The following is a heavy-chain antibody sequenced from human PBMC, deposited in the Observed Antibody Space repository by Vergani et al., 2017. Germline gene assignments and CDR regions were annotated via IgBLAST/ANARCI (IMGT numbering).Heavy chain of an antibody. CDR1: GYTFTSYA. Sequence: QVQLVQSGAEVKKPGASVKVSCKASGYTFTSYAMHWVRQAPGQRLEWMGWINAGNGNTKYSQKFQGRVTITRDTSASTAYMELSSLRSEDTAVYYCARDYDFWSGYYPHDAFDIWGQGTMVTVSS. J-gene: IGHJ3*02. D-gene: IGHD3-3*01. V-gene: IGHV1-3*01. CDR3: ARDYDFWSGYYPHDAFDI. CDR2: INAGNGNT.